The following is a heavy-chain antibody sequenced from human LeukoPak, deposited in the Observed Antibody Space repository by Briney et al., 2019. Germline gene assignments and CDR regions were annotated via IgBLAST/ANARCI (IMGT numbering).Heavy chain of an antibody. CDR3: AREAYYGSGRSRQPSPV. D-gene: IGHD3-10*01. V-gene: IGHV3-30*15. Sequence: AGSLRLSCAASGFTFSSYAMYWVRQAPGKGLEWVALISKDGSNEDHGDSVKGRFPISRDNSRTTLYLQMSSLRPEDTAVYYCAREAYYGSGRSRQPSPVWGQGTLVTVSS. J-gene: IGHJ4*02. CDR1: GFTFSSYA. CDR2: ISKDGSNE.